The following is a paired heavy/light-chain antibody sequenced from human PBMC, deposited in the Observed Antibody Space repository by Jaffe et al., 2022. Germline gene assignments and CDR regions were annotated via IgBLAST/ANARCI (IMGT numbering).Heavy chain of an antibody. V-gene: IGHV5-51*03. Sequence: EVQLVQSGAEVKKPGESLKISCKGSGYSFTSYWIGWVRQMPGKGLEWMGIIYPGDSDTRYSPSFQGQVTISADKSISTAYLQWSSLKASDTAMYYCVRLYCSGGSCYRFRPAGIDYWGQGTLVTVSS. CDR1: GYSFTSYW. CDR2: IYPGDSDT. D-gene: IGHD2-15*01. J-gene: IGHJ4*02. CDR3: VRLYCSGGSCYRFRPAGIDY.
Light chain of an antibody. CDR3: MQALQTPLYT. Sequence: DIVMTQSPLSLPVTPGEPASISCRSSQSLLHSNGYNYLDWYLQKPGQSPQLLIYLGSNRASGVPDRFSGSGSGTDFTLKISRVEAEDVGVYYCMQALQTPLYTFGQGTKLEIK. CDR1: QSLLHSNGYNY. CDR2: LGS. J-gene: IGKJ2*01. V-gene: IGKV2-28*01.